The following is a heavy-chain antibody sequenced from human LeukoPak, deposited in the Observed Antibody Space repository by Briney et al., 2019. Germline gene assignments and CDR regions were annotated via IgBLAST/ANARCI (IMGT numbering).Heavy chain of an antibody. V-gene: IGHV4-4*09. J-gene: IGHJ4*02. CDR2: IYTSGST. D-gene: IGHD1-14*01. CDR1: GGSISSYY. Sequence: SETLSLTCTVSGGSISSYYWSWIRQPPGKGLEWIGYIYTSGSTNYNPSLKSRVTISVDTSKNQFSLKLSSVTAADTAVYYCARAVGAITGLFDYWGQGTLVTVSS. CDR3: ARAVGAITGLFDY.